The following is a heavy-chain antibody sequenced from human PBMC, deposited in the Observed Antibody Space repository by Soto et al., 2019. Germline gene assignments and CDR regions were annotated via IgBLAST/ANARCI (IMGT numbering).Heavy chain of an antibody. CDR1: GFTFSSYD. CDR2: INTRSSRI. Sequence: EVQLVESGGGLVQPGGSLRLSCATSGFTFSSYDMNWGRQAPGKGLEWISRINTRSSRIYYADSVRGRFTISSDNAKNSLYLQINSLTAADTAVYYCVRDNGAMDVCGQGTPVTVSS. J-gene: IGHJ6*02. CDR3: VRDNGAMDV. D-gene: IGHD3-10*01. V-gene: IGHV3-48*03.